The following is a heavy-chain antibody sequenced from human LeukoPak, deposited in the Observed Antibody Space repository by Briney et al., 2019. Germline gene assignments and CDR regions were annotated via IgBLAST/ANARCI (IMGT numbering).Heavy chain of an antibody. Sequence: PGGSLRLSCAASGFTFSSYWMNWVRQAPGKGLEWVANIKQDGSEKSNLDSVKGRFTISRDNAKNSLYLQMNSLRAEDTAVYYCARSAGYCSSTSCYFYYFDYWGQGTLVTVSS. CDR2: IKQDGSEK. CDR3: ARSAGYCSSTSCYFYYFDY. V-gene: IGHV3-7*01. D-gene: IGHD2-2*01. J-gene: IGHJ4*02. CDR1: GFTFSSYW.